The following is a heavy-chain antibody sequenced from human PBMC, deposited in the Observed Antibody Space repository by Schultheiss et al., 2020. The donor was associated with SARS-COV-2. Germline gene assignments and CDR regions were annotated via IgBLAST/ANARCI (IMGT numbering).Heavy chain of an antibody. D-gene: IGHD7-27*01. Sequence: SETLSLTCTVSGGSISSYYWSWIRQPPGKGLEWIGYIYYSGSTNYNPSLKSRVTISVDTSKNQFSLKLSSVTAADKAVYYCARWTPYNWGSGTGAFDIWGQGTMVTVSS. CDR2: IYYSGST. J-gene: IGHJ3*02. CDR3: ARWTPYNWGSGTGAFDI. CDR1: GGSISSYY. V-gene: IGHV4-59*01.